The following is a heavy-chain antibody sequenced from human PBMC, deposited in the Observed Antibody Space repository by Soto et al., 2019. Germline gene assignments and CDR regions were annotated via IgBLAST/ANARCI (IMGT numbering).Heavy chain of an antibody. V-gene: IGHV4-34*01. D-gene: IGHD3-10*01. CDR3: ARGPLYMVRGVIALYYFDY. CDR1: GGSFSGYY. J-gene: IGHJ4*02. CDR2: INHSGST. Sequence: PSETLSLTCAVYGGSFSGYYWSWIHQPPGKGLEWIGEINHSGSTNYNPSLKSRVTISVDTSKNQFSLKLSSVTAADTAVYYCARGPLYMVRGVIALYYFDYWGQGTLVTVSS.